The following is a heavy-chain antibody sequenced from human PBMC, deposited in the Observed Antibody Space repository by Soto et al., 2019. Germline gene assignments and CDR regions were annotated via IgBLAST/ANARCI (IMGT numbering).Heavy chain of an antibody. V-gene: IGHV1-69*02. Sequence: QVQLVQSGAEVKKPGSSVKVSCKASGGTFSSYTISWVRQGPGQALEWMGRIIPILGIANYAQKFQGRVTITEDKSTSTAYMELSSLRSEDTAVYYCARVPAVVPAATGAFAIWGQGTMVTVSS. D-gene: IGHD2-2*01. CDR1: GGTFSSYT. CDR2: IIPILGIA. J-gene: IGHJ3*02. CDR3: ARVPAVVPAATGAFAI.